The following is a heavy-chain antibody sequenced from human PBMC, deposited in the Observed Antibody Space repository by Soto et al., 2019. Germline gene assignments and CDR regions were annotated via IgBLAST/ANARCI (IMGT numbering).Heavy chain of an antibody. CDR1: GFVFGDYA. D-gene: IGHD6-13*01. CDR2: VRSETYGGST. Sequence: PGGSLRLSCSGSGFVFGDYAVTWVRQAPGKGLEWVGVVRSETYGGSTEYAASVKGRFRISRDDSENIAYLQMTGLKTEDTAVYYCTRGRGTSGWYADYWGKGTLVTVSS. V-gene: IGHV3-49*04. J-gene: IGHJ4*02. CDR3: TRGRGTSGWYADY.